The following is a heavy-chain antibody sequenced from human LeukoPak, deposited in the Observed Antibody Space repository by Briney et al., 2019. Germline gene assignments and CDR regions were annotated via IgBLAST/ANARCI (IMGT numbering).Heavy chain of an antibody. CDR1: GGSFSGYY. J-gene: IGHJ5*02. D-gene: IGHD3-10*01. CDR2: MNHSGSI. Sequence: SETLSLTCAVYGGSFSGYYWNWIRQPPGKGLEWIGEMNHSGSINYNPSLKSRVTISVDTSKNQFSLKMTSVTAADTAVYYCARGQPHMVRGVLRSNWIDAWGRGTLVTVSS. V-gene: IGHV4-34*01. CDR3: ARGQPHMVRGVLRSNWIDA.